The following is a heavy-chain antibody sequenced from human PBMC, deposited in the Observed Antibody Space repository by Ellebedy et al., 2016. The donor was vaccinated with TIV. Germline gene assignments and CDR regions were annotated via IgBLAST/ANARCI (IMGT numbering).Heavy chain of an antibody. D-gene: IGHD1-1*01. J-gene: IGHJ4*02. Sequence: GESLKISCAASGFAFSTYSMNLVRQAPGKGLEWVSSISSSGAYRYHADSMEGRFTISSDNAKNSLYLQMNSLRADDTAVYYCAREKSGHKWNDGFDSWGQGTLVTVSS. V-gene: IGHV3-21*01. CDR3: AREKSGHKWNDGFDS. CDR2: ISSSGAYR. CDR1: GFAFSTYS.